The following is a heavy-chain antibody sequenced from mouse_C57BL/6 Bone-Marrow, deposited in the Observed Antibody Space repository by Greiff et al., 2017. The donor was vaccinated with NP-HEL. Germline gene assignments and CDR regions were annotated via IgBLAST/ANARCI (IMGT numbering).Heavy chain of an antibody. CDR2: IDPSDSET. CDR3: ARWGGLRSAWFAY. CDR1: GYTFTSYW. D-gene: IGHD1-1*01. V-gene: IGHV1-52*01. J-gene: IGHJ3*01. Sequence: QVQLQQPGAELVRPGSSVKLSCKASGYTFTSYWMHWVKHRPIQGLEWIGNIDPSDSETHYNQKFKDKATLTVDKSSSTAYMQLSSLTSEDSAVYYCARWGGLRSAWFAYWGQGTLVTVSA.